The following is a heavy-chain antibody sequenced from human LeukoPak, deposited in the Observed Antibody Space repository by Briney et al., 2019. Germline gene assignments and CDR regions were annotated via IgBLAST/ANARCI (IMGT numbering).Heavy chain of an antibody. CDR3: ARVGGLDAFAT. V-gene: IGHV4-4*07. D-gene: IGHD2-15*01. Sequence: NPSQTLSLTCTVSAGSISSYYWSWVRQPAGKGLELIGRIYTSGSTNYNPSLKSRVTMSVDTSKNQFSLKLRSVPAAHPSVSSCARVGGLDAFATGGRETRATVSS. CDR1: AGSISSYY. CDR2: IYTSGST. J-gene: IGHJ3*02.